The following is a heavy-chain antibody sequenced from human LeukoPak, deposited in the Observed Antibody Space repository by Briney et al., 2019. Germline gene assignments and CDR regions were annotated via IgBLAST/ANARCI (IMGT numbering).Heavy chain of an antibody. V-gene: IGHV4-39*01. J-gene: IGHJ1*01. CDR2: IYYGGST. Sequence: SETLSLTCTVSGGSISSSSYYWGWIRQPPGKGLDWIGTIYYGGSTYYNPSLKSRVTISVDTSKSQFSLKLSSVTAADTAIYYCGRHIWDYYDSSGYPIYFQNWGQGTLVTVSS. D-gene: IGHD3-22*01. CDR1: GGSISSSSYY. CDR3: GRHIWDYYDSSGYPIYFQN.